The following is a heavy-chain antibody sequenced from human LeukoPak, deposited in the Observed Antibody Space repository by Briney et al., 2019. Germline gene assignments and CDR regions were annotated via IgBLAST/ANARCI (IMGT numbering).Heavy chain of an antibody. CDR1: GYSITSGYY. Sequence: SETLSLTCSVSGYSITSGYYWGWIRQPPGKGLEWIGNIYHTGNTFYDPSFNSRVTISVDTSKNQFPLSLSSVTAADTAVYYCARYCSSTTWHTRGGDYWGQGTLVTVSS. V-gene: IGHV4-38-2*02. J-gene: IGHJ4*02. D-gene: IGHD2-2*01. CDR3: ARYCSSTTWHTRGGDY. CDR2: IYHTGNT.